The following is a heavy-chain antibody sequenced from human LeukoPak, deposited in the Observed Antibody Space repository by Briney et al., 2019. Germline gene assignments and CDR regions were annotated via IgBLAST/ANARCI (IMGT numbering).Heavy chain of an antibody. J-gene: IGHJ5*02. CDR3: ARVGYCSGGSCVT. CDR2: IIHSGST. CDR1: GGSFSGYY. Sequence: PSETLSLTCAVYGGSFSGYYWSWIRQPPGKGLEWIGEIIHSGSTNYNPSLKSRVTISVDTSKNQFSLKLSSVTAADTAVYYCARVGYCSGGSCVTWGQGTLVTVSS. V-gene: IGHV4-34*12. D-gene: IGHD2-15*01.